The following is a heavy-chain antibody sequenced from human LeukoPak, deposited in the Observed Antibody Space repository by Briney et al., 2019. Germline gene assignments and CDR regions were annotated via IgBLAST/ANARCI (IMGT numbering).Heavy chain of an antibody. Sequence: PGGSLRLSCAASGFTVSSNYMSWVRQAPGKGLKWVSVIYSSGTTYYADSVKGRFTISRDNSKNTVYLQMNSLSVEDTAVYYCARVGYYASGPFSYFDYWGQGTLVTVSS. D-gene: IGHD3-10*01. CDR1: GFTVSSNY. V-gene: IGHV3-66*03. CDR3: ARVGYYASGPFSYFDY. CDR2: IYSSGTT. J-gene: IGHJ4*02.